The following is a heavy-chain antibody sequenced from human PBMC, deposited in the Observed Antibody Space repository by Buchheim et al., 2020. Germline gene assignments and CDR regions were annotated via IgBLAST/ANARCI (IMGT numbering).Heavy chain of an antibody. J-gene: IGHJ4*02. CDR1: GGSISSGGYS. D-gene: IGHD5-18*01. Sequence: QVQLQESGPGLVKPSQTLSLTCAVSGGSISSGGYSWSWIRQPPGKGLEWIGYIYYSGSPYYNPSLKSRVPISVDPSKNQFSLELSSVTAADTAVYYCARAVDTANFDYWGQGTL. CDR3: ARAVDTANFDY. V-gene: IGHV4-30-4*07. CDR2: IYYSGSP.